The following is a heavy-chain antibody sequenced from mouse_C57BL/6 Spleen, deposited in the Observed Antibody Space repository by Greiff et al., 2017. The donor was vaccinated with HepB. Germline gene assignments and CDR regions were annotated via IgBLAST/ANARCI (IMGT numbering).Heavy chain of an antibody. CDR2: IYPGDGDT. J-gene: IGHJ2*01. Sequence: QVQLKESGPELVKPGASVKISCKASGYAFSSSWMNWVKQRPGKGLEWIGRIYPGDGDTNYNGKFKGKATLTADKSSSTAYMQLSSLTSEDSAVYFCARGGTTVVGYYFDYWGQGTTLTVSS. CDR1: GYAFSSSW. V-gene: IGHV1-82*01. CDR3: ARGGTTVVGYYFDY. D-gene: IGHD1-1*01.